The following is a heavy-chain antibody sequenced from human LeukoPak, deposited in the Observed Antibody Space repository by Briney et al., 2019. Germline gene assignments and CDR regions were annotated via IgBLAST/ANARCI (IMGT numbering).Heavy chain of an antibody. CDR1: GFTFSSYS. Sequence: GSLRLSCAASGFTFSSYSMNRVRQAPGKGLEWVAFIRYDGSSKYYADSVKGRFTISSDNSKSTLYLQMNSLRAEDTAVYYCAKTHKTTALDYWGQGTLVTVSS. J-gene: IGHJ4*02. D-gene: IGHD4-17*01. CDR3: AKTHKTTALDY. CDR2: IRYDGSSK. V-gene: IGHV3-30*02.